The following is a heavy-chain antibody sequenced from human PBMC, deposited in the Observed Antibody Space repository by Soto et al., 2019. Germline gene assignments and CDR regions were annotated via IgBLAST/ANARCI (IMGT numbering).Heavy chain of an antibody. D-gene: IGHD3-10*01. CDR1: GGSISSYY. V-gene: IGHV4-59*12. J-gene: IGHJ4*02. Sequence: SETLSLTCTVSGGSISSYYWSWIRQPPGKGLEWIGYIYYSGSTNYNPSLKSRVTISVDTSKNQFSLKLSSVTAADTAVYYCARDHGSGSMGIDYWGQGTLVTVSS. CDR2: IYYSGST. CDR3: ARDHGSGSMGIDY.